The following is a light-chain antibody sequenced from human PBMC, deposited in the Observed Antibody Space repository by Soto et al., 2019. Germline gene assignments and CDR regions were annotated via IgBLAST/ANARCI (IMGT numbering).Light chain of an antibody. CDR1: TGAVTSGHY. J-gene: IGLJ2*01. CDR3: LLYYGGAHVV. V-gene: IGLV7-43*01. Sequence: QTVVTQEPSLTVSPGGTVTLTCAASTGAVTSGHYANWFQQKPGQSPRALIYSTNNRYSWTPARFSGSLLGGKAALTLSGVQPEDEAEYYCLLYYGGAHVVFGGGTQLTVL. CDR2: STN.